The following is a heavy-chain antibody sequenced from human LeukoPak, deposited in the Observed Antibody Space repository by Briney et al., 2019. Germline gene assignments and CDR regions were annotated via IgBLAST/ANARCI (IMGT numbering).Heavy chain of an antibody. CDR2: ISNTGSVI. D-gene: IGHD1-26*01. V-gene: IGHV3-48*04. Sequence: GGSLRLSCAASGSTFSSHTMNWVRQAPGKGLEWISYISNTGSVIYYADSVKGRFTISRDNAKNSLYLQMNSLRAEDTALYCCAKGRGSGSYFDGMDVWGQGTTVTVSS. CDR1: GSTFSSHT. J-gene: IGHJ6*02. CDR3: AKGRGSGSYFDGMDV.